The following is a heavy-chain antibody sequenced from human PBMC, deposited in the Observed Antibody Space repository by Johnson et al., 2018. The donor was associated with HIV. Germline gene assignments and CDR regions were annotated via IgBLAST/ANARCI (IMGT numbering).Heavy chain of an antibody. CDR3: AKEVTPGAFTMIEVVGAFDI. D-gene: IGHD3-22*01. V-gene: IGHV3-30*02. CDR1: GFTFSSYG. CDR2: IRYDGSKK. Sequence: QLLESGGGVVQPGGSLRLSCAASGFTFSSYGMHWVRQAPGKGLEWVAFIRYDGSKKYYADSVKGGFTISRDNSKNTLYLQMNSLRAEDTAVYYCAKEVTPGAFTMIEVVGAFDIWGQGTMVTVSS. J-gene: IGHJ3*02.